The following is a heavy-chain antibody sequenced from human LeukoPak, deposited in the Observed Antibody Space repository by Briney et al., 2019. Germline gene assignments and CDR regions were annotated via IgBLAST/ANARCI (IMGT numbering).Heavy chain of an antibody. V-gene: IGHV4-39*01. D-gene: IGHD5-12*01. CDR3: ATQRSGSIYSGDF. J-gene: IGHJ4*02. CDR2: MYYSGTT. CDR1: GGSLSNSRYY. Sequence: ASETLSLTCTVSGGSLSNSRYYWGWMRQTPGKGLEWIGSMYYSGTTYYSPSFKSRVTMDIDTSKNQFYLKLTSVTAADTAVYYCATQRSGSIYSGDFWGRGTLVTVAS.